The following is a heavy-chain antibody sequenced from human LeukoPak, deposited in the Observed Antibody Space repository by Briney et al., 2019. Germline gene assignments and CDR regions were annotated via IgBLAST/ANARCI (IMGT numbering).Heavy chain of an antibody. CDR2: ISSSGSTI. D-gene: IGHD6-13*01. J-gene: IGHJ3*02. CDR3: ARDAGRAAAGDAFDI. V-gene: IGHV3-11*01. Sequence: GGSLRLSCAASGFTFSGYYMSWIRQAPGKGLEWVSYISSSGSTIYYADSVKGRFTISRDNAKNSLYLQMNSLRAEDTAVYYCARDAGRAAAGDAFDIWGQGTMVTVSS. CDR1: GFTFSGYY.